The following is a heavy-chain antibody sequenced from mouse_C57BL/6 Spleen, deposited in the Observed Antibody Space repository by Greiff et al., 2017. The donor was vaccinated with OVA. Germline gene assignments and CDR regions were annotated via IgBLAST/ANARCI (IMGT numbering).Heavy chain of an antibody. Sequence: VQLQESGAELMKPGASVKLSCKATGYTFTGYWIEWVKQRPGHGLEWIGELLPGSGSTNYKEKFKGKATFTADPSSNTAYMQLSSLTTEDSAIYYCAGSGSSSYYFDYWGQGTTLTVSS. V-gene: IGHV1-9*01. J-gene: IGHJ2*01. D-gene: IGHD1-1*01. CDR3: AGSGSSSYYFDY. CDR2: LLPGSGST. CDR1: GYTFTGYW.